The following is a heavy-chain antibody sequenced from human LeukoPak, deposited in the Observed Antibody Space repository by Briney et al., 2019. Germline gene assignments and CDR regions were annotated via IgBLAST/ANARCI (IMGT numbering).Heavy chain of an antibody. V-gene: IGHV3-23*01. CDR3: AKDMYYDSSGPVFDY. CDR1: GFTFSSYG. Sequence: GGSLRLSCAASGFTFSSYGLSWVRQAPGKGLEWVSGITGSGDSTYYADSVKGRFAISRDTSKNTLYLQMNSPRAEDTAVYYCAKDMYYDSSGPVFDYWGQGTLVTVSS. D-gene: IGHD3-22*01. CDR2: ITGSGDST. J-gene: IGHJ4*02.